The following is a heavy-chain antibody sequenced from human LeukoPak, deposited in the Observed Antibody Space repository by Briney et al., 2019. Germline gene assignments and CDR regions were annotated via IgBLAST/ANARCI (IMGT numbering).Heavy chain of an antibody. CDR3: TRVSGAYDVSDY. CDR2: IREDGSLQ. Sequence: GGSLRLSYAASGFTFSSHWMSWVRQAPGKGLEWVANIREDGSLQYYVDSVEGRFTISRDNARKSVFLQMNTLRVDDTAVYYCTRVSGAYDVSDYWGQGALVTVSS. CDR1: GFTFSSHW. D-gene: IGHD3-3*01. J-gene: IGHJ4*02. V-gene: IGHV3-7*03.